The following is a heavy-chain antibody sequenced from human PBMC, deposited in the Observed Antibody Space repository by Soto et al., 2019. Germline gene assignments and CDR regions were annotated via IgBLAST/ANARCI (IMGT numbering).Heavy chain of an antibody. CDR1: GYTSATHA. V-gene: IGHV1-3*01. CDR3: ATDEYHHDTGGFSPGS. CDR2: INAGNGNT. D-gene: IGHD2-8*02. J-gene: IGHJ5*02. Sequence: ASVKVSCKASGYTSATHAIHWLRQAPGQRLEWMGWINAGNGNTKYSQKFQGRVALTTDTSATTAFMELSSLTSEDTAVYYCATDEYHHDTGGFSPGSWGQGTLVTVSS.